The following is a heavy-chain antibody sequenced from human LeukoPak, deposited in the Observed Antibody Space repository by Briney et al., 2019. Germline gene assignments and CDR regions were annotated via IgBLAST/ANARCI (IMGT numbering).Heavy chain of an antibody. CDR3: AELGITMIGGV. J-gene: IGHJ6*04. CDR2: ISSSGSTI. V-gene: IGHV3-48*04. Sequence: PGGSLRLSCAASGFTFSSYWMSWVRQAPGKGLEWVSYISSSGSTIYYADSVKGRFTISRDNAKNSLYLQMNSLRADDTAVYYCAELGITMIGGVWGKGTTVTISS. D-gene: IGHD3-10*02. CDR1: GFTFSSYW.